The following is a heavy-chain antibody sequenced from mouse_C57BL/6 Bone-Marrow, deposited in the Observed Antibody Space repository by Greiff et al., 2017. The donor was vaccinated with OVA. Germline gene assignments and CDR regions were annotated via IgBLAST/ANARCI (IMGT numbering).Heavy chain of an antibody. CDR3: TCYGNYSY. D-gene: IGHD2-1*01. CDR2: IDPENGDT. V-gene: IGHV14-4*01. Sequence: EVQLQESGAELVRPGASVKLSCTASGFNIKDDYMHWVKQRPEQGLEWIGWIDPENGDTEYASEFQGKATITADTSSNTAYLQLSSLTSEDTAVYYCTCYGNYSYWGQGTTLTVSS. CDR1: GFNIKDDY. J-gene: IGHJ2*01.